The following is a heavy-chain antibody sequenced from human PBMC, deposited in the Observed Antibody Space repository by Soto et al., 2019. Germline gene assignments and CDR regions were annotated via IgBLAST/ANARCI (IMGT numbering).Heavy chain of an antibody. CDR3: ARGRGGFDA. J-gene: IGHJ5*02. CDR2: INHSGNT. Sequence: SETLSLTCAVYGASLSDNYCNWLRQPPGKGLEWIGEINHSGNTNYNPSLGSRVTISIDTSKNQLSLNLRSVSAADTAVYYCARGRGGFDAWGQGTPVTVSS. CDR1: GASLSDNY. V-gene: IGHV4-34*01.